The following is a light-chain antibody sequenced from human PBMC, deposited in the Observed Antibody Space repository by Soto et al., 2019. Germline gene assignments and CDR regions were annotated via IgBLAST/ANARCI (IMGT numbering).Light chain of an antibody. Sequence: QSALTQPASVSGSPGQSITISCTGTSSDVGGYNYVSWYQQHPGKAPKLMIYDVSNRPSGVPHRFSGSKSGNTASLTISGLQAEDEADYYCSSYTSSSTYVFRTGTKLTVL. CDR1: SSDVGGYNY. V-gene: IGLV2-14*01. CDR2: DVS. CDR3: SSYTSSSTYV. J-gene: IGLJ1*01.